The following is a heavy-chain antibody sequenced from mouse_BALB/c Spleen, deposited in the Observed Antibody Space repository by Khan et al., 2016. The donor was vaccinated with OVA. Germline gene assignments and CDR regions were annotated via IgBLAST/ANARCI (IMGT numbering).Heavy chain of an antibody. CDR3: AREASSWDFSVPY. CDR2: INPYNAGT. Sequence: VQLQQSGPGLVEPGASVKISCKASGYTFTNYVMHWVKQKPGQGLEWIGYINPYNAGTRYNETFKGKATLTSDISSTTAYMELNSLTSADSAVYYCAREASSWDFSVPYWGQGTLVTVSA. CDR1: GYTFTNYV. J-gene: IGHJ3*01. V-gene: IGHV1S136*01. D-gene: IGHD4-1*01.